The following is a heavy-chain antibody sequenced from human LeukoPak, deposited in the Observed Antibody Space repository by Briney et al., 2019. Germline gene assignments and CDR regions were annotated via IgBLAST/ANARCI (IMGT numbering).Heavy chain of an antibody. CDR1: GFAFSSYS. Sequence: GGSLRLSCAASGFAFSSYSMTWVRQAPGKGLQWVASIKQDGSETYYVDSVRGRFSISRDNTKISLYLQMNSLRAEDTAVYYCARIRSGWFHAFDIWGRGTMVTVSS. CDR3: ARIRSGWFHAFDI. V-gene: IGHV3-7*01. J-gene: IGHJ3*02. D-gene: IGHD6-19*01. CDR2: IKQDGSET.